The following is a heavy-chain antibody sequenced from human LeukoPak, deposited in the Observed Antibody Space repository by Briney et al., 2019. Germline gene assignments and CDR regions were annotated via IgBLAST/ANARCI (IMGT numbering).Heavy chain of an antibody. CDR2: ISSNGGST. J-gene: IGHJ6*03. V-gene: IGHV3-64*01. D-gene: IGHD2-2*01. CDR1: GFTFSSYA. CDR3: ARDKPFDSSSGHYFYYYMGV. Sequence: GGSLRLSCAASGFTFSSYAMHWVRQAPGKGLEYVSAISSNGGSTYYANSAKGRFTISRDNSKNTLYLQMGSLRAEDMAVYYCARDKPFDSSSGHYFYYYMGVWGKGTTVTVSS.